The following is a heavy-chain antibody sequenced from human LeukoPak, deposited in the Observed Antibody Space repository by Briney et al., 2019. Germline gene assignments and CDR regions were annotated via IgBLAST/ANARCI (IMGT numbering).Heavy chain of an antibody. V-gene: IGHV3-23*01. J-gene: IGHJ4*02. CDR1: GFTFSSYA. CDR3: ARLAYCGGDCYFSYFDY. Sequence: GGSLRLSCAASGFTFSSYAMSWLRQTPGRGLEWVSAIDGSGGSTYYADSVKGRFTISRDNSKNTLYLQMNSLRAEDTAVYYCARLAYCGGDCYFSYFDYWGQGTLVTVSS. CDR2: IDGSGGST. D-gene: IGHD2-21*02.